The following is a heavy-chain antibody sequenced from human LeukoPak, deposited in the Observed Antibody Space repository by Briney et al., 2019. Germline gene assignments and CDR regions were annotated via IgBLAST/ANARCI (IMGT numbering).Heavy chain of an antibody. CDR2: IIPIFGTA. V-gene: IGHV1-69*05. CDR3: AHKWFGELFPIT. J-gene: IGHJ5*02. CDR1: GGTFSSYA. D-gene: IGHD3-10*01. Sequence: SVKVSCKASGGTFSSYAISWVRQAPGQGLEWMGGIIPIFGTANYAQKFQGRVTITTDESTSTAYMELSSLRSEDTAVYYCAHKWFGELFPITWGQGTLVTVSS.